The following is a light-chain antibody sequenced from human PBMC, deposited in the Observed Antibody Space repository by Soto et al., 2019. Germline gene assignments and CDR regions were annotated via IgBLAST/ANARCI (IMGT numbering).Light chain of an antibody. Sequence: DIQMTQSPSTLAASLGDRVTITCRARQSISSWLAWYQQKPGKAPKLLIYKASTLKSGVPSRFRGSGSGTEFTLTISSLQPDDFETYYCQHYNSYSAAFGQGTKVDIK. J-gene: IGKJ1*01. CDR2: KAS. V-gene: IGKV1-5*03. CDR1: QSISSW. CDR3: QHYNSYSAA.